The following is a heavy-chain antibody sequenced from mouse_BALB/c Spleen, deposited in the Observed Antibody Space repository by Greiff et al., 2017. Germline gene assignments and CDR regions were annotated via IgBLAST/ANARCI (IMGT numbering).Heavy chain of an antibody. CDR3: ARYGNLWYFDV. J-gene: IGHJ1*01. CDR1: GYTFTNYW. V-gene: IGHV1-63*02. D-gene: IGHD2-1*01. Sequence: VQLQQSGAELVRPGTSVKISCKASGYTFTNYWLGWVKQRPGHGLEWIGDIYPGGGYTNYNEKFKGKATLTADTSSSTAYMQLSSLTSEDSAVYFCARYGNLWYFDVWGAGTTVTVSS. CDR2: IYPGGGYT.